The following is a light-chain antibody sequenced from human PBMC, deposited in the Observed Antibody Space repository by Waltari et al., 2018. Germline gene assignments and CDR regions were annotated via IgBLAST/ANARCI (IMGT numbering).Light chain of an antibody. V-gene: IGKV3-20*01. CDR2: GAS. J-gene: IGKJ4*01. CDR1: QTARTTY. CDR3: QQYDISPLT. Sequence: EIVLTQSPGTLSLSPGARATLSCRASQTARTTYFAWYQQKPGQAPTLLIYGASSRATGIPDRFSGSGSGTDFALTISSLEPEDFAVYYCQQYDISPLTFGGGTKVEIK.